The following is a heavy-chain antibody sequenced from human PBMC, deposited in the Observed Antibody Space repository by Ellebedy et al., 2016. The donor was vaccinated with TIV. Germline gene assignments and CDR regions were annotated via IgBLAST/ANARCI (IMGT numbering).Heavy chain of an antibody. J-gene: IGHJ3*01. CDR2: IYYSGST. CDR3: EGGVNLDAFDL. CDR1: GGSISSKSYY. Sequence: SETLSLXXTVSGGSISSKSYYWGWIRQPPGKGLEWIGSIYYSGSTYYYPSLKSRVTVSLDTSKNQFSLKLSSVTAADTAVYYCEGGVNLDAFDLWGQGTMVTVSS. D-gene: IGHD3-16*01. V-gene: IGHV4-39*01.